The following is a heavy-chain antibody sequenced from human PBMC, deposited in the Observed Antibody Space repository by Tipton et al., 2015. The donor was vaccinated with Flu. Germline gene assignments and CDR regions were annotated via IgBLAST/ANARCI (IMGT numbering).Heavy chain of an antibody. CDR1: GYTFTGYY. V-gene: IGHV1-46*01. Sequence: VQLVKSGAEVKKPGASVKVSCKASGYTFTGYYMHWVRQAPGQGLEWMGIINPSGGSTSYAQKFQGRVTMTRDTCTSTVYMELSSLRSEDTAVYYCARARSIGWGGMDYWGQGTLVTVSS. D-gene: IGHD6-19*01. J-gene: IGHJ4*02. CDR3: ARARSIGWGGMDY. CDR2: INPSGGST.